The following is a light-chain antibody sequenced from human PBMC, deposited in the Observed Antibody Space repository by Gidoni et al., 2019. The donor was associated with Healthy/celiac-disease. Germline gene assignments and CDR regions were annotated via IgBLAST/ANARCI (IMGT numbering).Light chain of an antibody. CDR3: SSYTSSSTLEV. CDR2: DVS. J-gene: IGLJ1*01. Sequence: QSALTQPASVSGSPRQSITISCTGTSSDVGGYNYVSWYQQHPGKAPKLMMYDVSNRPSGVSNRFSGSKSGNTASLTISGLQAEDEADYYCSSYTSSSTLEVFGTGTKVTVL. CDR1: SSDVGGYNY. V-gene: IGLV2-14*03.